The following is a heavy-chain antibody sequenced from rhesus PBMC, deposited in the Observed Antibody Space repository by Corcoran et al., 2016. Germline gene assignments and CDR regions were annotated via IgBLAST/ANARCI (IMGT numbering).Heavy chain of an antibody. CDR2: IYGSGGGT. V-gene: IGHV4-106*01. Sequence: QVQLQESGPGLVKPSETLSLTCAVSGGSISDDYYWSWLRQPPGKGLEWIGYIYGSGGGTNYNPSLKNRVTSSIDTSKNQFSLELSSVTAADTAVYYCARTRLGGYDYWGQGVLVTVSS. CDR1: GGSISDDYY. J-gene: IGHJ4*01. CDR3: ARTRLGGYDY. D-gene: IGHD5-12*01.